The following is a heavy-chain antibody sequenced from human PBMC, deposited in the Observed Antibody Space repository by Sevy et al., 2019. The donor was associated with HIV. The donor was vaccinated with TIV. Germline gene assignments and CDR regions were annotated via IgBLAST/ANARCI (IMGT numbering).Heavy chain of an antibody. Sequence: GGSLRLSCAASGFTFSTYAMNWVRQAPGKGLEWVSSISNNGATTYYTDSVKDRFTISRDNSKNMVYLQMNSLRTEDKAVYYCAHIEDYSFPLDFWGQGTLVTVSS. CDR1: GFTFSTYA. V-gene: IGHV3-23*01. J-gene: IGHJ4*02. CDR3: AHIEDYSFPLDF. CDR2: ISNNGATT. D-gene: IGHD2-15*01.